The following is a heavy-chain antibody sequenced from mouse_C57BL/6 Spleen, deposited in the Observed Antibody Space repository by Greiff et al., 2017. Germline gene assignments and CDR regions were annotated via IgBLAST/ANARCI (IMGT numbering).Heavy chain of an antibody. CDR2: ISYDGSN. CDR1: GYSITSGYY. D-gene: IGHD2-2*01. CDR3: ANYYGYDGWFAY. Sequence: EVKLLESGPGLVKPSQSLSLTCSVTGYSITSGYYWNWIRQFPGNKLEWMGYISYDGSNNYNPSLKNRISITRDTSKNQFFLKLNSVTTEDTATYYCANYYGYDGWFAYWGQGTLVTVSA. V-gene: IGHV3-6*01. J-gene: IGHJ3*01.